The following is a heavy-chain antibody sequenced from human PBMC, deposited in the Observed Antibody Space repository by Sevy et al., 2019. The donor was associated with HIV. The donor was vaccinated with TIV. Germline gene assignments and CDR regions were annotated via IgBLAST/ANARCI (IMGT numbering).Heavy chain of an antibody. D-gene: IGHD4-17*01. CDR1: GFTFSSYS. J-gene: IGHJ4*02. CDR3: ARDGVPDYPLDY. V-gene: IGHV3-30*04. Sequence: GGSLRLSCAASGFTFSSYSIHWVRQAPGKGLEWVAVVSIDGSYKHYADSVKGRFTISRDNSKNTLYLQMNSLRPEDTAVYYCARDGVPDYPLDYWGQGTLVTVSS. CDR2: VSIDGSYK.